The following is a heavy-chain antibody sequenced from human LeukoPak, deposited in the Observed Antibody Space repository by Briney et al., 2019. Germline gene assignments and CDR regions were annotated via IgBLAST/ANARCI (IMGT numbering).Heavy chain of an antibody. J-gene: IGHJ4*02. CDR2: IYYSGST. CDR3: ARLGYSVSWTDC. Sequence: SETLSLTCAVSGGSISSSSHYRGWIRQPPGKRLEWIGSIYYSGSTYYNPSLKGRVTISVDTSKNQFSLRLSSVTAADMAVYFCARLGYSVSWTDCWGQGTLVTVSS. V-gene: IGHV4-39*01. D-gene: IGHD6-13*01. CDR1: GGSISSSSHY.